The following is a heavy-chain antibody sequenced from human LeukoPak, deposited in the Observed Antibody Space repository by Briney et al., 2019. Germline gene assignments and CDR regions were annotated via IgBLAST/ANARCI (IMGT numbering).Heavy chain of an antibody. CDR2: TYYRSKWYN. CDR3: AREYSYAFDY. V-gene: IGHV6-1*01. D-gene: IGHD5-18*01. Sequence: SQNLSLTCAISGDSVSSNSVAWNWIRQSPSRGLEWLGGTYYRSKWYNDYAVSVNSRITINPDTSKNQFSLQLNSVTPEDTAVYYCAREYSYAFDYWGQGTLVTVSS. J-gene: IGHJ4*02. CDR1: GDSVSSNSVA.